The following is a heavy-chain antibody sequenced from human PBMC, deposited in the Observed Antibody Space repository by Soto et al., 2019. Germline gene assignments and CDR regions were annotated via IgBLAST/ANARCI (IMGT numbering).Heavy chain of an antibody. CDR2: INSDGSST. V-gene: IGHV3-74*01. D-gene: IGHD2-21*02. CDR3: VTTSRVVPAITGRAN. J-gene: IGHJ4*02. CDR1: GFTFSSYW. Sequence: EVQLVESGGGLVQPGGSLRLSCAASGFTFSSYWMHWVRQAPGKGLVWVSRINSDGSSTSYADSVKGRFTISRNHPKNTQYRQMTRMRAEDTAVYYWVTTSRVVPAITGRANRAQGTRVTFSA.